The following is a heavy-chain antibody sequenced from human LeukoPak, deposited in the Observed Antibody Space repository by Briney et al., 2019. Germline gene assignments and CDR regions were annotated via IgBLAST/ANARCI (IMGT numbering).Heavy chain of an antibody. V-gene: IGHV1-2*02. Sequence: GASVKVPCKASGYTFTIYYMHWVRQAPGQGLEWMGWVNPNSGATSYAQRFQGRVTMTRDTSISTAYMELSGLTSDDTAVYYCARNPPYCTSTSCYNDYWGQGTLVTVSS. CDR1: GYTFTIYY. D-gene: IGHD2-2*02. CDR2: VNPNSGAT. CDR3: ARNPPYCTSTSCYNDY. J-gene: IGHJ4*02.